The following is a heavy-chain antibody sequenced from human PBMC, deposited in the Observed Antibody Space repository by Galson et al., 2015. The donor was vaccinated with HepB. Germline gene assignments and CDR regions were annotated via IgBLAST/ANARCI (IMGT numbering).Heavy chain of an antibody. CDR3: ARGSRHFYDSPGGLDS. D-gene: IGHD3-22*01. CDR2: INYSGVT. V-gene: IGHV4-34*01. J-gene: IGHJ4*02. Sequence: TLSLTCAVHGGSFSGYDWRRIRQPPGKGLEWIGEINYSGVTNYNPSLKSRVTISIDTSKNQLSLRLSSVTAADTAVYYCARGSRHFYDSPGGLDSWGQGTLVTVSS. CDR1: GGSFSGYD.